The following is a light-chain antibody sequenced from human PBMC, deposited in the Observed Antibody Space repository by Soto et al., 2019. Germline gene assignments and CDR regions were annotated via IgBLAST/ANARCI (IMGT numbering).Light chain of an antibody. CDR3: QQYNNWPPIT. V-gene: IGKV3-15*01. CDR2: AAS. J-gene: IGKJ5*01. CDR1: QSVSSN. Sequence: EIVMTQSPATLSVSPGERATLTCRASQSVSSNLAWYQQKPGKTPRLLIYAASTMANGIPARFSGSGSGTEFTLTISSLQSEDFAAYYCQQYNNWPPITFGQGTRLEIK.